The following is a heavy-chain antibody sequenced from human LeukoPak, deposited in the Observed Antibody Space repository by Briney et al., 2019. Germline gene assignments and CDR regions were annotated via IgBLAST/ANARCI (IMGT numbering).Heavy chain of an antibody. Sequence: PGGSLRLSCAASGFTFDDYAMYWVRQAPGKGLEWVSGISWNSGSIGYADSVKGRFTISRDNAKNSLYLQMNSLRAEDTALYYCAKDLESKTGYLFDYWGQGTLVTVSS. J-gene: IGHJ4*02. D-gene: IGHD5/OR15-5a*01. CDR3: AKDLESKTGYLFDY. CDR2: ISWNSGSI. CDR1: GFTFDDYA. V-gene: IGHV3-9*01.